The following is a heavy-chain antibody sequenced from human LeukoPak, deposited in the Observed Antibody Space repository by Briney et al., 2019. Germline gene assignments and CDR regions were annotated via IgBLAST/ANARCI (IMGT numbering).Heavy chain of an antibody. V-gene: IGHV4-34*01. Sequence: SETLSLTCAVYGGSFSGYYWSWIRQTPGKGLEWIGEINHNGNTNYNPSLKSRVIISLHTSKNQFSLRLSSVTAADTAVFYRARGAINYGGYSAYWGQGTLVTVSS. D-gene: IGHD4-23*01. J-gene: IGHJ4*02. CDR2: INHNGNT. CDR3: ARGAINYGGYSAY. CDR1: GGSFSGYY.